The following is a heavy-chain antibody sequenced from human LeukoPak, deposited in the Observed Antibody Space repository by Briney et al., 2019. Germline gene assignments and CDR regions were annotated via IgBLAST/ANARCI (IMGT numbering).Heavy chain of an antibody. V-gene: IGHV4-34*01. J-gene: IGHJ6*03. CDR2: INHSGST. Sequence: PSETLSLTCAVYGGSLSGYHWSWIRQPPGKGLEWIGEINHSGSTNYNPSLKSRVTISVDTSKNQFSLKLSSVTAADTAVYYCARERNYYYYMDVWGKGTTVTVSS. CDR3: ARERNYYYYMDV. CDR1: GGSLSGYH.